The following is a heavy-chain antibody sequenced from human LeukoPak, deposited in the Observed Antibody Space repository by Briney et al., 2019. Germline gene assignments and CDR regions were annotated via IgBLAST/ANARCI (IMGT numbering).Heavy chain of an antibody. J-gene: IGHJ4*02. CDR3: ARVGGHCTSTSCPPPDY. V-gene: IGHV3-7*02. CDR1: GFNFSDSR. D-gene: IGHD2-2*01. Sequence: PGGSLRLSCATSGFNFSDSRMTWVRQAPGKGLQWVANINRDGTEKHFLDSVEGRFTISRDNAKSSVFLQMNSLRAEDTAVYYCARVGGHCTSTSCPPPDYWGQGTLVTVSS. CDR2: INRDGTEK.